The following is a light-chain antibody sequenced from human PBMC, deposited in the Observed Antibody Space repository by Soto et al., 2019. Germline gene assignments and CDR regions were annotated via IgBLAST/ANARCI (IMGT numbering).Light chain of an antibody. CDR3: TSYTSINALL. CDR2: EVY. J-gene: IGLJ2*01. Sequence: QSALTQPASVSGSPGQSLTISCTGTSSDVGGYNYVSWYQHHPGKAPKVIIYEVYNRPSGVSNRFSASKSANTAFLTISGLQAEDEAEYYCTSYTSINALLIGGGTKVTVL. V-gene: IGLV2-14*01. CDR1: SSDVGGYNY.